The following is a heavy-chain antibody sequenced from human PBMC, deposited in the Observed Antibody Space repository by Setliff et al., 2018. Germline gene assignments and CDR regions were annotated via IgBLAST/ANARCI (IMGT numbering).Heavy chain of an antibody. Sequence: PSETLSLTCTVSGESIRSNNWWNWVRQPPGKGLEWIGDIYQSGTTNYNPSLKCRVTISADTSKNQFSLKLKSVTAADTAVYYCARAPGRNVAARLDSWGQGTLVTVSS. V-gene: IGHV4-4*02. CDR2: IYQSGTT. CDR3: ARAPGRNVAARLDS. CDR1: GESIRSNNW. D-gene: IGHD6-6*01. J-gene: IGHJ4*02.